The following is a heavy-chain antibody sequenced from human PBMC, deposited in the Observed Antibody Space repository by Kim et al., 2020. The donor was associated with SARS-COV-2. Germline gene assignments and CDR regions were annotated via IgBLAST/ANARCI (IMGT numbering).Heavy chain of an antibody. Sequence: GESLKISCKGSGYSFTNYWIGWVRQMPGKGLEWMGIIYPGNSDTRYSPSFQGQVTMSADKSISTAYLQWNSLEASDTAMYYCGRGQQKLGYTFQYWGQGTLVTVSS. J-gene: IGHJ1*01. CDR2: IYPGNSDT. CDR1: GYSFTNYW. V-gene: IGHV5-51*01. CDR3: GRGQQKLGYTFQY. D-gene: IGHD5-12*01.